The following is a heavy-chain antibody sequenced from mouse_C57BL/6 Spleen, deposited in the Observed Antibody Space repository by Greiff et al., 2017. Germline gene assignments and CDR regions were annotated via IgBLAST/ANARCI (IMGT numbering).Heavy chain of an antibody. CDR2: IHPNSGST. J-gene: IGHJ4*01. Sequence: QVQLQQPGAELVKPGASVKLSCKASGYTFTSYWMHWVKQRPGQGLEWIGMIHPNSGSTNYNEKFKSKATLTVDKSSSTAYMQLSSLTSEDAAVXYCATIYYDYDDYAMDYWGQGTSVTVSS. CDR3: ATIYYDYDDYAMDY. D-gene: IGHD2-4*01. CDR1: GYTFTSYW. V-gene: IGHV1-64*01.